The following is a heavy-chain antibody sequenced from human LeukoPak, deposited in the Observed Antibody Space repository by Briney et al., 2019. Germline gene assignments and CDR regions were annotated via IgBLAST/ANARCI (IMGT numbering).Heavy chain of an antibody. J-gene: IGHJ4*02. CDR3: AKDPPRDYYDSSGYPTIDY. CDR1: GFTVSSNY. D-gene: IGHD3-22*01. V-gene: IGHV3-53*01. CDR2: IYSGGST. Sequence: GGSLRVSCAASGFTVSSNYMSWVRQAPGKGLEWVSVIYSGGSTYYADSVKGRFTISRHNSKNTLYLQMNSLRAEDTAVYYCAKDPPRDYYDSSGYPTIDYWGQGTLVTVSS.